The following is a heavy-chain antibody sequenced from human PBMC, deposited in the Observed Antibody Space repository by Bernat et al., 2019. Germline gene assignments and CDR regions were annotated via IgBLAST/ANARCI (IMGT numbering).Heavy chain of an antibody. Sequence: QVQLVESGGGVVQPGRSLRLSCAASGFTFSSYGMHWVRQAPGKGLEWVAVISYDGSNKYYADYVKGRFTISRDNSKNTLYLQMNSLRAEDTAVYYCAKSTMYYFDYWGQGTLVTVSS. CDR3: AKSTMYYFDY. CDR2: ISYDGSNK. J-gene: IGHJ4*02. D-gene: IGHD5-24*01. V-gene: IGHV3-30*18. CDR1: GFTFSSYG.